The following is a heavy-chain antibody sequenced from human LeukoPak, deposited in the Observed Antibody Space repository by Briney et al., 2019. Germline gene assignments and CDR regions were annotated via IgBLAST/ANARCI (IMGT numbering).Heavy chain of an antibody. CDR1: GGSFSGYY. CDR3: ARGSWRSITGDPRYFDY. V-gene: IGHV4-34*01. J-gene: IGHJ4*02. D-gene: IGHD1-20*01. Sequence: PSETLSLTCAVYGGSFSGYYWSWIRQPPGKGLEWIGEINHSGSTNYNPSLKSRVTISVDTSKNQFSLKLSPVTAADTAVYYCARGSWRSITGDPRYFDYWGQGTLVTVSS. CDR2: INHSGST.